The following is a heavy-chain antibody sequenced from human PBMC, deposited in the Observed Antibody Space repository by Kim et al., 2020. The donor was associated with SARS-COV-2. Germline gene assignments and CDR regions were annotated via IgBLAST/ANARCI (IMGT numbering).Heavy chain of an antibody. D-gene: IGHD4-4*01. CDR3: AREQHDYSNYNNWFDP. V-gene: IGHV4-59*01. Sequence: PSLKSRVTISVDTSKNQFSRKLSSVTAADTAVYYCAREQHDYSNYNNWFDPWGQGTLVTVSS. J-gene: IGHJ5*02.